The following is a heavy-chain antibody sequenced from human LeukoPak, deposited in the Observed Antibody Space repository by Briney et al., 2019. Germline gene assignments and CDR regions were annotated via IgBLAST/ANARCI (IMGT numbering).Heavy chain of an antibody. D-gene: IGHD3-22*01. CDR3: AKVAPASSPAKTYYYDSSGYNLDY. CDR1: GFTFSSYA. V-gene: IGHV3-23*01. J-gene: IGHJ4*02. Sequence: GGSLRLSCAASGFTFSSYAMSWVRQAPGKGLEWVSAISGSGGSTYYADSVKGRFTISRDNSKNTLYLQMNSLRAEDTAVYYCAKVAPASSPAKTYYYDSSGYNLDYWGQGTLVTVSS. CDR2: ISGSGGST.